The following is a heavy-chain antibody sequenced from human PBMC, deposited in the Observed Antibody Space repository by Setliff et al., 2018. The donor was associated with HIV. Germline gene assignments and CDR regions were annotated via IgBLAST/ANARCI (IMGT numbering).Heavy chain of an antibody. V-gene: IGHV4-34*01. J-gene: IGHJ3*01. CDR2: INHSETT. Sequence: SETLSLTCAVYGGSLSDSYWSWIRQSPGKGLEWIGEINHSETTNYNPSLKSRVTISLDTSKNQFSLKLTSVTAADTGVYYCARGHRITIFGVLIPRCSEADPFDVWGQGTMVTVSS. D-gene: IGHD3-3*01. CDR1: GGSLSDSY. CDR3: ARGHRITIFGVLIPRCSEADPFDV.